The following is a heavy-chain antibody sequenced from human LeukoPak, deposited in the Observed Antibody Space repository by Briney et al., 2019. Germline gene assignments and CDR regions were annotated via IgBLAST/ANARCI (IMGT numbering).Heavy chain of an antibody. CDR3: ARVLGSGPYLYYFDY. Sequence: PGESLKISCKGSGYSFPTYWIAWVRQVPGKGLEWMGIIYPGDSDTKYSPSFQGQVTISADKSIDTAYLQWSALKASDTAMYFCARVLGSGPYLYYFDYWGQGTLVTVSS. CDR1: GYSFPTYW. CDR2: IYPGDSDT. D-gene: IGHD3-10*01. V-gene: IGHV5-51*01. J-gene: IGHJ4*02.